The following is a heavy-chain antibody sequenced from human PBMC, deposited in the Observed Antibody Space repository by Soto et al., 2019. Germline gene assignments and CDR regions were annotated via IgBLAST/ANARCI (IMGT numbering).Heavy chain of an antibody. J-gene: IGHJ4*02. CDR3: AKGIYSNGWYWYGYDF. D-gene: IGHD6-19*01. V-gene: IGHV3-23*01. CDR2: ITGLGGTT. Sequence: GGSLRLSCAASGFTFSSYAMIWVRQAPGKGPEWVSIITGLGGTTYYADSVKGRFTISRDNSKNTLYLQMNSLRAEDTATYYCAKGIYSNGWYWYGYDFWGQGTLVTVSS. CDR1: GFTFSSYA.